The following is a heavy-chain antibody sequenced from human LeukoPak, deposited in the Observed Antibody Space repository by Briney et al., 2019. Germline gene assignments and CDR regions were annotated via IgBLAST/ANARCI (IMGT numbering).Heavy chain of an antibody. J-gene: IGHJ3*02. V-gene: IGHV3-64*02. CDR1: GFTFSSYA. Sequence: PGGSLRLSCAASGFTFSSYAMHWVRQAPGKGLEYVSAISSNGGSTYYADSVKGRFTISRDNSKNTLYPQMGSLRAEDMAVYYCARGGYCSSTSCYMRDAFDIWGQGTMVTVSS. CDR2: ISSNGGST. CDR3: ARGGYCSSTSCYMRDAFDI. D-gene: IGHD2-2*02.